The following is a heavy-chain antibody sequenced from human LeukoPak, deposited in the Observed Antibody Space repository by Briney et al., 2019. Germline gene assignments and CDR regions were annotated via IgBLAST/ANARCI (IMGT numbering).Heavy chain of an antibody. CDR1: GGFISSGGYC. CDR2: IYHCGST. J-gene: IGHJ4*02. V-gene: IGHV4-30-2*01. Sequence: LSLICAVSGGFISSGGYCWSWIRRPPGKGLEWIGYIYHCGSTYYHPSLTSRVTISVDRYTNQFSLKLSSVTAADTAVYYCASSTVVTSPGYFDYWGQGTLVTVSS. CDR3: ASSTVVTSPGYFDY. D-gene: IGHD4-23*01.